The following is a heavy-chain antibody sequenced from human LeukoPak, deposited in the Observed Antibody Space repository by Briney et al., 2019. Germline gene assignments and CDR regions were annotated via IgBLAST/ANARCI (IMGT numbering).Heavy chain of an antibody. CDR1: GGTFSSYA. D-gene: IGHD3-22*01. J-gene: IGHJ3*02. CDR2: IIPIFGTA. CDR3: ARSGPRHCDRKARRMSLCAFDI. V-gene: IGHV1-69*05. Sequence: GASVKVSCKASGGTFSSYAISWVRQAPGQGLEWMGGIIPIFGTANYAQKFKGRVTITTDESTSTAYMELSSLRSEDTAVYYCARSGPRHCDRKARRMSLCAFDIWGQGTMVTVSS.